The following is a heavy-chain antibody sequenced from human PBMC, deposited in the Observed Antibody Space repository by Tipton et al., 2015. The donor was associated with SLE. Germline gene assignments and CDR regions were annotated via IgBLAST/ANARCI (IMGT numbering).Heavy chain of an antibody. J-gene: IGHJ4*02. Sequence: TLSLTCAVSGYSVSTAYYWGWFRQPPGKGLEWIGTIYHSGITFYNPSPQTRVTISLDTSKNQLSLSLTSVTAADTAMYYCARGHPGNSFDYWGQGTLVTVSS. V-gene: IGHV4-38-2*01. D-gene: IGHD1-14*01. CDR3: ARGHPGNSFDY. CDR1: GYSVSTAYY. CDR2: IYHSGIT.